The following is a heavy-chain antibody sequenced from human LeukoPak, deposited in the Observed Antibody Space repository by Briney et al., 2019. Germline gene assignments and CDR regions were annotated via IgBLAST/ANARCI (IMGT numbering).Heavy chain of an antibody. Sequence: GGSLRLSCAASGFTFSSYWMHWVRQAPGKGLVWVSRIKSDGSSTSYADSVKGRFTISRDSAKNTLYLQMNSLRAEDTAVYYCARDVDYGDGDALDIWGQGTMVTVSS. J-gene: IGHJ3*02. CDR1: GFTFSSYW. CDR3: ARDVDYGDGDALDI. CDR2: IKSDGSST. D-gene: IGHD4-17*01. V-gene: IGHV3-74*01.